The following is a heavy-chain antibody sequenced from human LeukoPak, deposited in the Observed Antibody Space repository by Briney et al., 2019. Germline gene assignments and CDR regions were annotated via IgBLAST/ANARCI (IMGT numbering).Heavy chain of an antibody. D-gene: IGHD3-10*01. Sequence: SVKVSLKASGYTFTSYGISWVRQPPAQGLEWVGRISAYTNYAQKLHGRATMTTDTSTSTAYMELRSLRADDTAVYYCARGGSGSRGPFDYWGQGTLVTVSS. J-gene: IGHJ4*02. CDR1: GYTFTSYG. CDR2: ISAYT. V-gene: IGHV1-18*04. CDR3: ARGGSGSRGPFDY.